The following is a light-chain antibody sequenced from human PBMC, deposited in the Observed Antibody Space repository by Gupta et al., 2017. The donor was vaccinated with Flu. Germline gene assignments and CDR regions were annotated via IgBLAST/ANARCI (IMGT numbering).Light chain of an antibody. J-gene: IGKJ3*01. V-gene: IGKV1D-12*01. CDR3: QQANSFPFT. CDR1: QGIRSW. Sequence: DIQMTQSPSSVSASVGDRVTITCRASQGIRSWLAWYQQKPGKAPKLLIHAASTLQSGVPSRFSGGGSGTDFTLTISSLQPEDFATYYCQQANSFPFTFGHGTKVRIK. CDR2: AAS.